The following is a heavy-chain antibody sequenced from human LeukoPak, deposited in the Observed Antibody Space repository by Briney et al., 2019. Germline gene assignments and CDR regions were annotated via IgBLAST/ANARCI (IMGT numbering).Heavy chain of an antibody. CDR2: IYSGGST. CDR1: GFTVSSNY. CDR3: ARGLAAAGTDAFDI. J-gene: IGHJ3*02. Sequence: GGSLRLSCAASGFTVSSNYMSWVRQAPGKGLQWVSVIYSGGSTYYADSVKGRLTISRDNSKNTLYLQMNSLRAEDTAVYYCARGLAAAGTDAFDIWGQGTMVTVSS. V-gene: IGHV3-66*02. D-gene: IGHD6-13*01.